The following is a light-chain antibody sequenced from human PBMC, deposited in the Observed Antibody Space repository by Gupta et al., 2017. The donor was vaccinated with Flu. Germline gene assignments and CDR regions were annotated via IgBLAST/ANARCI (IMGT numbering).Light chain of an antibody. CDR3: QSYDSSLSALV. CDR1: NIGSGYV. J-gene: IGLJ2*01. V-gene: IGLV1-40*01. Sequence: NIGSGYVVLWYQQFPGRAPKLLIYMTTNRPSEVPDRFSASRSGTSASLAISGLQAEDEADYYCQSYDSSLSALVFGGGTKLTVL. CDR2: MTT.